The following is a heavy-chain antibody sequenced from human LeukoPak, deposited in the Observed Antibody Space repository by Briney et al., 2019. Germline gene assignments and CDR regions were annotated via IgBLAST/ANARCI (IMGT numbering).Heavy chain of an antibody. CDR3: ARGNYGGNSHDY. Sequence: GGSLRLSCAASGFTFSSYGMHWVRQAPGKGLEWVAVIWYDGSNKYYADSVKGRFTISRDNSKNTLYLQMNGLRAEDTAVYYCARGNYGGNSHDYWGQGTLVTVSS. CDR2: IWYDGSNK. D-gene: IGHD4-23*01. V-gene: IGHV3-33*01. J-gene: IGHJ4*02. CDR1: GFTFSSYG.